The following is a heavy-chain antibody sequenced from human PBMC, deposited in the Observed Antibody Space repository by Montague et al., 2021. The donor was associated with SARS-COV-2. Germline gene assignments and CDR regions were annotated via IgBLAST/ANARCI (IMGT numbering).Heavy chain of an antibody. D-gene: IGHD5-24*01. V-gene: IGHV4-59*01. J-gene: IGHJ5*02. Sequence: SEILSLTCSVSGGSISSDYWSWIRQSPGKGLEWIGYIYYRGTTNYNPSLKSRVTFSVDTSKNQFSLKLISVTAADTAVYFCAREDRWNRFDPWGQGVLVTVSS. CDR1: GGSISSDY. CDR2: IYYRGTT. CDR3: AREDRWNRFDP.